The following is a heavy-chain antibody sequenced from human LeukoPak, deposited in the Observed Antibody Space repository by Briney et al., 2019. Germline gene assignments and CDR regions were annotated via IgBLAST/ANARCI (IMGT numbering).Heavy chain of an antibody. D-gene: IGHD3-16*01. J-gene: IGHJ4*02. CDR2: SSGSSGNT. CDR3: AKRGKYYFDY. CDR1: GFSFSNYA. Sequence: GGSLRLSCAASGFSFSNYAMSWVRQAPGKGLEWVSTSSGSSGNTYYADSVKGRFTISRDNSKNTLYLQMNSLRAEDTAVYYCAKRGKYYFDYWGQGTLVTVSS. V-gene: IGHV3-23*01.